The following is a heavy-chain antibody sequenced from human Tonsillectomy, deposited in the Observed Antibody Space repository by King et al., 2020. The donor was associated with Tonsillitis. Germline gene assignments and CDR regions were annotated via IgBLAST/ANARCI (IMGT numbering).Heavy chain of an antibody. J-gene: IGHJ3*02. CDR3: AKTRDYYGSGSDDAFDI. V-gene: IGHV3-23*04. D-gene: IGHD3-10*01. CDR2: ISGSGGST. CDR1: GFTFSNYV. Sequence: VQLVESGGGLVQPGGSLRLSCAAFGFTFSNYVMSWVRQAPGKGLEWVSGISGSGGSTYYADSVKGRFTISRDNSKNTLYLQMNSLRAEDTAVYYCAKTRDYYGSGSDDAFDIWGQGTMVTVSS.